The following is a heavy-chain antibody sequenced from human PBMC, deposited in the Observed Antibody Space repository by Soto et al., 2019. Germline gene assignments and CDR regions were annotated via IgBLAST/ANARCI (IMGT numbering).Heavy chain of an antibody. CDR3: AMGAAAGIDLGGDI. Sequence: VGSLRLSCAASGFTFSDYYMSWIRQAPGKGLEWVSYISSSGSTIYYADSVKGRFTISRDNAKNSLYLQMNSLRAEDTAVYYCAMGAAAGIDLGGDIWGQGTMVTVSS. D-gene: IGHD6-13*01. CDR1: GFTFSDYY. J-gene: IGHJ3*02. V-gene: IGHV3-11*01. CDR2: ISSSGSTI.